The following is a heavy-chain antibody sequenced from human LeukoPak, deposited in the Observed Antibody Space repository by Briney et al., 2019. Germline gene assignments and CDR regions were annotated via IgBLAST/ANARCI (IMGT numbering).Heavy chain of an antibody. CDR3: VAVASTYYFDY. CDR2: ISAYNGNT. D-gene: IGHD3-3*02. V-gene: IGHV1-18*01. CDR1: GYTYTSYG. Sequence: ASVKVSCKASGYTYTSYGISWVRQAPGQGLEWMGWISAYNGNTNYAQKLQGRVTITRNTSISTAYMELSSLRSEDTAVYYCVAVASTYYFDYWGQGTLVTVSS. J-gene: IGHJ4*02.